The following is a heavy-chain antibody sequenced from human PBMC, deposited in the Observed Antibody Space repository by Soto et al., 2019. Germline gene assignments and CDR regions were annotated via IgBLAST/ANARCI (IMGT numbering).Heavy chain of an antibody. J-gene: IGHJ4*02. CDR2: INPSGGTT. Sequence: QVQLVQSGAEVKKSGASVKVSCKASGYTFTSHYMHWVRQAPGQGPEWMGIINPSGGTTRFAQKFQGRVTLTRDTSTNTVYMELSSLRSDDTAVYYCARDRCDTTSCYECDYWGQGTLVTVSS. D-gene: IGHD2-2*01. CDR1: GYTFTSHY. V-gene: IGHV1-46*01. CDR3: ARDRCDTTSCYECDY.